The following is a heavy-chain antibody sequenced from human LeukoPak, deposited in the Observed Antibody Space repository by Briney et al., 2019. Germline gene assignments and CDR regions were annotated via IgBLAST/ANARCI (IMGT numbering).Heavy chain of an antibody. CDR3: ARGDGSGYSRD. V-gene: IGHV3-7*05. Sequence: PGGSLRLSCEASGFSFSNYLMSWVRQAPGKGLGWVANIKHDGSEKYYVDSVKGRFTISRDNAKNSLYLQMNSLRAEDTAVYYCARGDGSGYSRDWGQGTLVTVSS. D-gene: IGHD5-18*01. J-gene: IGHJ4*02. CDR1: GFSFSNYL. CDR2: IKHDGSEK.